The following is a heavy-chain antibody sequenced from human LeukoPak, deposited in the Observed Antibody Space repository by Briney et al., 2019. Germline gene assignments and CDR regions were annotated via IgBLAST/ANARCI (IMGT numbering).Heavy chain of an antibody. V-gene: IGHV4-59*01. CDR1: GDPISSYY. D-gene: IGHD3-22*01. CDR3: ARAGSGYSFDY. J-gene: IGHJ4*02. CDR2: TSNSGST. Sequence: SETLSLTCTVSGDPISSYYWNWIRQPPGKGLEWIGYTSNSGSTNNNPSLKSRLTISIDTSKNQFSLRLNSVTAADTAVYYCARAGSGYSFDYWGQGKLVTVSS.